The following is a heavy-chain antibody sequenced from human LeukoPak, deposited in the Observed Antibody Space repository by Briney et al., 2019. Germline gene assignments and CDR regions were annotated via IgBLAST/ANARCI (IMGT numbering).Heavy chain of an antibody. V-gene: IGHV4-59*01. J-gene: IGHJ6*02. CDR1: GGSISSYY. Sequence: SETLSLTCTVSGGSISSYYWSWIRQPPGKGLEWIGYIYYSGSTNYNPSLKSRVTISVDTSKNQFSLKLSSVTAADTAVYYCARDGAAAAFYYYGMDVWGQGTTVTVYS. CDR2: IYYSGST. CDR3: ARDGAAAAFYYYGMDV. D-gene: IGHD6-13*01.